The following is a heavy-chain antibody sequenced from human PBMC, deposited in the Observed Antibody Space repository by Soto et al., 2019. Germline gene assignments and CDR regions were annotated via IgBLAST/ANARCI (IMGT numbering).Heavy chain of an antibody. CDR1: GGTFSSYA. V-gene: IGHV1-69*13. CDR2: IIPIFGTA. J-gene: IGHJ6*02. Sequence: SVKVSCKASGGTFSSYAISWVRQAPGQGLEWMGGIIPIFGTANYAQKFQGRVTITADESTSTAYMELSSLRSEDTAVYYCARSDIVVVPAASARYCYGMDVWGQGTTVTVSS. D-gene: IGHD2-2*01. CDR3: ARSDIVVVPAASARYCYGMDV.